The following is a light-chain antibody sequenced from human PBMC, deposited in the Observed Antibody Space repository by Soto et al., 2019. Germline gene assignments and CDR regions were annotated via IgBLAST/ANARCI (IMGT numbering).Light chain of an antibody. CDR1: SSDVGGYNY. CDR3: SSYAGSNNLGV. Sequence: QSALTQPPSASGSPGQSVTISCTGTSSDVGGYNYVSWYQQHPGKAPKLMIYXXXXXXXXXXXXXSGSKSGNTASLTVSGXXXXXXXXXXCSSYAGSNNLGVFGTGTKLTVL. V-gene: IGLV2-8*01. CDR2: XXX. J-gene: IGLJ1*01.